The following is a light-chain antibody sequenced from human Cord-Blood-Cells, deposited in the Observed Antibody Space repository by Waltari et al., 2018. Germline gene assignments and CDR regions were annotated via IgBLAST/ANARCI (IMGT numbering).Light chain of an antibody. CDR1: QNVRSN. V-gene: IGKV3-15*01. CDR3: LQYNNWPLT. Sequence: EIVMTQSPATLSVPPGERATPSCRASQNVRSNLAWYQQKPGQAPRLLIYCASTRATGIPARFSGSGSGTEFTLTISSVQSEDVGVYYCLQYNNWPLTFGGGTKVEIK. J-gene: IGKJ4*01. CDR2: CAS.